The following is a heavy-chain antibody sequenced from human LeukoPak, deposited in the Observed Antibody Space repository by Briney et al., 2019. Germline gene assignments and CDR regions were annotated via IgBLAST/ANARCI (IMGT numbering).Heavy chain of an antibody. CDR1: GYSISSGYY. Sequence: SETLSLTCAVSGYSISSGYYWGWFRQPPGKGLEWIGCMYHSGSTYYNPSLKSRVTISVDTSKNQFSLKLSSVTAADTAVYYCARQGGSSSPYYYYYMDVWGKGTTVIVSS. V-gene: IGHV4-38-2*01. D-gene: IGHD6-13*01. CDR3: ARQGGSSSPYYYYYMDV. J-gene: IGHJ6*03. CDR2: MYHSGST.